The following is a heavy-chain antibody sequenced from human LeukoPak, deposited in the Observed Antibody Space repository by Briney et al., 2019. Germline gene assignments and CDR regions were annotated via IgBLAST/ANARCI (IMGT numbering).Heavy chain of an antibody. CDR3: ARALSGVTGTYNAFDI. V-gene: IGHV4-39*07. J-gene: IGHJ3*02. Sequence: SETLSLTCTVSGGSISSSSYYWGWIRQPPGKGLEWIGSFYYSGSTYYNPSLKSRVTISVDASKNQFSLKLSSVTAADTAVYYCARALSGVTGTYNAFDIWGQGTMVTVSS. D-gene: IGHD1-7*01. CDR2: FYYSGST. CDR1: GGSISSSSYY.